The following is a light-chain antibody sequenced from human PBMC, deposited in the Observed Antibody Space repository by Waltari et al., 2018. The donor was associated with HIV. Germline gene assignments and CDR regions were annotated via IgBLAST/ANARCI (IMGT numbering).Light chain of an antibody. CDR2: QVS. Sequence: DVVMTQSPLSPPVTLGQPASIYCRSRQSLVYSDGNTYLNWFHQRPGQSPRRLIYQVSNRDSGVPDRFSGSGSGTDFTLKISRVEAEDVGLYYCMQGTHWPYTFGQGTKLEIK. CDR1: QSLVYSDGNTY. J-gene: IGKJ2*01. V-gene: IGKV2-30*01. CDR3: MQGTHWPYT.